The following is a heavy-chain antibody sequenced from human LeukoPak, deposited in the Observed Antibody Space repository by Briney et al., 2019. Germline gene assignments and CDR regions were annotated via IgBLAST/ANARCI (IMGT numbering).Heavy chain of an antibody. D-gene: IGHD1-20*01. CDR2: IYYSGST. J-gene: IGHJ3*02. Sequence: PSETLSLTCTISGGSISGYYWSWIRQPPGKGLEWIGYIYYSGSTNYNPSLKSRVTISVDTSKNQFSLKLSSVTAADTAVYYCAREYLDAFDIWGQGTMVTVSS. CDR1: GGSISGYY. V-gene: IGHV4-59*01. CDR3: AREYLDAFDI.